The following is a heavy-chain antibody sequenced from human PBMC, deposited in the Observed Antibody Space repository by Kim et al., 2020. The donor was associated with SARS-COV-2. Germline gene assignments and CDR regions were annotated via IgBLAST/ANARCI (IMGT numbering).Heavy chain of an antibody. CDR3: ARGGTTDIVVVPAATRGWFDP. CDR2: IDPSDSYT. J-gene: IGHJ5*02. CDR1: GYSFTSYW. Sequence: GESLKISCKGSGYSFTSYWISWVRQMPGKGLEWMGRIDPSDSYTNYSPSFQGHVTISADKSISTAYLQWSSLKASDTAMYDCARGGTTDIVVVPAATRGWFDPWGQGTLVTVSS. V-gene: IGHV5-10-1*01. D-gene: IGHD2-2*01.